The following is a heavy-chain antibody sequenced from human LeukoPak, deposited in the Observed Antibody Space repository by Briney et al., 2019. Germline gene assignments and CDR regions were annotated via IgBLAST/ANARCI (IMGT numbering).Heavy chain of an antibody. CDR1: GGSFSGYY. V-gene: IGHV4-34*01. J-gene: IGHJ4*02. Sequence: SETLSLTCAVYGGSFSGYYWSWIRQPPGKGLEWIGEISHSGSTNYNPSLKSRVTISVDTSKNQFSLKLSSVTAADTAVYYCARGSVFRIAACPVRAAFDYWGQGTLVTVA. D-gene: IGHD6-6*01. CDR3: ARGSVFRIAACPVRAAFDY. CDR2: ISHSGST.